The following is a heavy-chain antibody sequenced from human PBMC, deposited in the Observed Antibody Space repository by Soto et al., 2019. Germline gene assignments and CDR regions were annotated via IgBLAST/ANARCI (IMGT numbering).Heavy chain of an antibody. CDR1: GFTFSSYA. Sequence: GGSLSLSCAASGFTFSSYAMSWVRQAPGKGLEWVSAISGSGGSTYYADSVKGRFTISRDNSKNTLYLQMNSLRAEDTAVYYCAITTRGIAAAGDYWGQGTLVTVSS. D-gene: IGHD6-13*01. CDR2: ISGSGGST. CDR3: AITTRGIAAAGDY. J-gene: IGHJ4*02. V-gene: IGHV3-23*01.